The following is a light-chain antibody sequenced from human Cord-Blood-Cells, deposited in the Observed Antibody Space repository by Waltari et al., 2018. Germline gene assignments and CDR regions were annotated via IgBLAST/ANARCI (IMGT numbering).Light chain of an antibody. CDR3: QQYYSTPYS. V-gene: IGKV4-1*01. Sequence: DIVMTQSPYSLAVSLGERVTINCTSSQSVLSSSNNKNYLAWYQQKPGQPPKLLIYWASTRESGVPDRFSGSGSGTDFTLTISCLQAEDVAVYYCQQYYSTPYSFGQGTKLEIK. J-gene: IGKJ2*03. CDR2: WAS. CDR1: QSVLSSSNNKNY.